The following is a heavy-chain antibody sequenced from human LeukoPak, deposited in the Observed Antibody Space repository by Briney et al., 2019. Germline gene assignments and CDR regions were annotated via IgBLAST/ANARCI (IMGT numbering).Heavy chain of an antibody. CDR1: GGSISSSSYY. J-gene: IGHJ6*03. Sequence: SETLSLTCTVSGGSISSSSYYWGWIRQPPGKGLEWIGSIYYSGSTYYNPSLKSRVTISVDTSKNQFSLKLSSVTAADTAVYYCARVLFGELLYYYYYMDVWGKGTTVTVSS. V-gene: IGHV4-39*07. CDR3: ARVLFGELLYYYYYMDV. CDR2: IYYSGST. D-gene: IGHD3-10*01.